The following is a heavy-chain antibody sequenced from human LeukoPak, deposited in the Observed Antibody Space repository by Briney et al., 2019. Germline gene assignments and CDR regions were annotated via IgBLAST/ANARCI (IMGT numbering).Heavy chain of an antibody. V-gene: IGHV3-7*01. Sequence: PGRCLRLSSAEYGFARSRYCISWVRQAERDGLEWVAKIKQVGSEKYYVDSVKGRFTISRDNAKNSLYLQMNSLRAEDTAVYYCARENSGPYFDSWGQGTLVTVSS. CDR2: IKQVGSEK. J-gene: IGHJ4*02. CDR3: ARENSGPYFDS. D-gene: IGHD1-26*01. CDR1: GFARSRYC.